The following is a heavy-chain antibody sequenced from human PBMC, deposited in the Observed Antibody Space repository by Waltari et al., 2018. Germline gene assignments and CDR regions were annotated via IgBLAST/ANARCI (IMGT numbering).Heavy chain of an antibody. Sequence: QITLKESGPTLVKPTQTLTLTCTFSGFSLATRGRGVGWIRQPPGKAHAWLVLIYWDDDKRYSPSLKSRLTIAKDTSANQVVLTMTHVDPMDTATYYCAHRPGGYTWNDGYFDYWGPGTLVTVSS. D-gene: IGHD1-20*01. CDR3: AHRPGGYTWNDGYFDY. CDR1: GFSLATRGRG. J-gene: IGHJ4*02. V-gene: IGHV2-5*02. CDR2: IYWDDDK.